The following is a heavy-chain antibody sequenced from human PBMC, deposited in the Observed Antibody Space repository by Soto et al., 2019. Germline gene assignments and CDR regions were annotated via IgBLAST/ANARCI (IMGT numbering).Heavy chain of an antibody. J-gene: IGHJ4*02. D-gene: IGHD4-17*01. CDR3: ARGYYGDYVLDY. CDR1: GFTFSSYS. CDR2: ISGSGSTI. V-gene: IGHV3-48*01. Sequence: GGSLRLSCAAYGFTFSSYSMNWVRQAPGKGLEWVSYISGSGSTIYYADSVKGRFTISRDNAKNSLYLQLNSLRAEDAAVYYCARGYYGDYVLDYWGQGTLVTVSS.